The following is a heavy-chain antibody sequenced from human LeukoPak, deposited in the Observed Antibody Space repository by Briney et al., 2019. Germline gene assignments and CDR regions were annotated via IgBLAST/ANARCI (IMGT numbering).Heavy chain of an antibody. CDR1: GFTFSSYA. CDR3: ASASSHRIAAGGDY. V-gene: IGHV3-74*01. CDR2: IYTDGSRR. J-gene: IGHJ4*02. Sequence: GGSLRLSCAASGFTFSSYAMHWVRQDPGKGLVWVSRIYTDGSRRSYADSVKGRFTISRDNAKNTVYLQMNSLRAEDTAVYYCASASSHRIAAGGDYWGQGTLVTVSS. D-gene: IGHD6-13*01.